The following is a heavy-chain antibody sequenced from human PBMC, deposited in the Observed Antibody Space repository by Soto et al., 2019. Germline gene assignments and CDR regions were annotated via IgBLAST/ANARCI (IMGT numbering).Heavy chain of an antibody. D-gene: IGHD6-13*01. J-gene: IGHJ5*02. Sequence: SETLSLTCTVSGGSISSGGYYWSWIRQHPGKGLEWIGYIYYSGSTYYNPSLKSRVTISVDTSKNQFSLKLSSVTAADTAVYYCARGVTEQLVLLGWLDPWGQGTIVPVSS. CDR2: IYYSGST. V-gene: IGHV4-31*03. CDR3: ARGVTEQLVLLGWLDP. CDR1: GGSISSGGYY.